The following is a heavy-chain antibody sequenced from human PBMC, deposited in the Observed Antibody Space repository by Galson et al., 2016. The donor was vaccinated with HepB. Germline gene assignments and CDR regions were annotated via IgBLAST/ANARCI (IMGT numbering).Heavy chain of an antibody. V-gene: IGHV3-43D*03. CDR1: GFTFDDYA. J-gene: IGHJ6*02. CDR2: ITWDGGST. Sequence: SLRLSCAASGFTFDDYAMHWVRQAPGKGLEWVSVITWDGGSTYYADSVKGRFTISRDNSKNTVYLQMNSLRAEDTAVYYCARDDYSGLGSRYLQYYYGMDVWGQGTTVTVSS. D-gene: IGHD3-10*01. CDR3: ARDDYSGLGSRYLQYYYGMDV.